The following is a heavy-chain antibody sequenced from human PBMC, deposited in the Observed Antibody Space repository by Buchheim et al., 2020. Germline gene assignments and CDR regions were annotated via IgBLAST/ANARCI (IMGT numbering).Heavy chain of an antibody. D-gene: IGHD2-15*01. V-gene: IGHV3-23*01. CDR1: GFPFSSYA. J-gene: IGHJ6*02. CDR2: ISVIGGNT. Sequence: EVQLLESGGGLVQPGGSLRLSCAASGFPFSSYAMNWVRQAPGKGLEWVSGISVIGGNTYYADSVKGRFTISRDNSKNTLYLQMNSLRAEDTGVYYCAKTPVAAAGFDYYYYGMDVWGQGTT. CDR3: AKTPVAAAGFDYYYYGMDV.